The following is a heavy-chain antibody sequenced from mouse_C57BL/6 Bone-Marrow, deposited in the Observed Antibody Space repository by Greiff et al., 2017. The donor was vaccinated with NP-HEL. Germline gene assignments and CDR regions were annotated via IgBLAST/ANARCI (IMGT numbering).Heavy chain of an antibody. D-gene: IGHD2-10*01. Sequence: QVQLQQPGAELVRPGSSVKLSCKASGYTFTSYWMDWVKQRPGQGLEWIGNIYPSDSETHYNQKFKDKATLTVDKSSSTAYMQLSSLTSEDSAVYYCARSPYSGNYYYFDYWGQGATLTVSS. J-gene: IGHJ2*01. CDR3: ARSPYSGNYYYFDY. V-gene: IGHV1-61*01. CDR2: IYPSDSET. CDR1: GYTFTSYW.